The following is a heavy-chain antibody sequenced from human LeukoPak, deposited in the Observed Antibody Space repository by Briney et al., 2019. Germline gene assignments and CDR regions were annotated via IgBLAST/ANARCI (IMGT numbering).Heavy chain of an antibody. CDR1: GGSFSGYY. D-gene: IGHD3-10*01. CDR2: INHSGST. CDR3: ALGNGSGSYYKGSYYFDY. J-gene: IGHJ4*02. Sequence: PSETLSLTCAVYGGSFSGYYWSWIRQPPGKGLEWIGEINHSGSTNYNPSLKSRVTISVDTSKNQFSLKLSSVTAADTAVYYCALGNGSGSYYKGSYYFDYWGQGTLVTVSS. V-gene: IGHV4-34*01.